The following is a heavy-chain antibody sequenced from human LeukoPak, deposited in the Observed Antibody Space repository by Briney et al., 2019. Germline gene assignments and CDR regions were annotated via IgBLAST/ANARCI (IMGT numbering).Heavy chain of an antibody. CDR3: ARDRYFGSGSYYDNYYYYYMDV. D-gene: IGHD3-10*01. CDR2: IIPIFRRA. Sequence: ASVKVTCTASGGTFSSYAITWVRQAPGQGLEWMGGIIPIFRRANYAQKLQGRVTITADESTSTAYMELSSLRSEDTAVYYCARDRYFGSGSYYDNYYYYYMDVWGKGTTVTISS. J-gene: IGHJ6*03. V-gene: IGHV1-69*13. CDR1: GGTFSSYA.